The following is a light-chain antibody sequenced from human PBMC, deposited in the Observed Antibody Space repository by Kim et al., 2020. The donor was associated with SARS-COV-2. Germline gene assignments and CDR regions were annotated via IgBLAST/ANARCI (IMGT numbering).Light chain of an antibody. CDR2: LVS. J-gene: IGKJ5*01. V-gene: IGKV2-28*01. CDR1: PGVLYSNAFHY. CDR3: MQGTQHPIT. Sequence: PASISCRASPGVLYSNAFHYLALYLQRPGQSPQPLMYLVSNRAPGVPGRFTGSGSGTDFTLRISRVEAEDVGVYYCMQGTQHPITFGQGTRLEIK.